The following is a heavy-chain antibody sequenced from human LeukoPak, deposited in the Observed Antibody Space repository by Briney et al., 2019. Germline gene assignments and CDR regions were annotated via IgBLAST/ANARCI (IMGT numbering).Heavy chain of an antibody. CDR1: GFTFSHLA. CDR3: TVVTETTFDY. V-gene: IGHV3-30*04. Sequence: GGSLRLSCAASGFTFSHLAMYWVRQAPGKGLECVSLISDDTYTKYYADSVKGRFIISRDNSKNMLYLQMNGLGTDDSALYYCTVVTETTFDYWGQGSLVTVSS. D-gene: IGHD4-17*01. J-gene: IGHJ4*02. CDR2: ISDDTYTK.